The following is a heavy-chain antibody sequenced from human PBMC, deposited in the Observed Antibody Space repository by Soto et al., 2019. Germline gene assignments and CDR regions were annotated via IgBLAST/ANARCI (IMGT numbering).Heavy chain of an antibody. CDR3: TRIWGYTNNKVVPFDY. J-gene: IGHJ4*02. CDR2: TRNKADSYTT. Sequence: EVQLVESGGGLVQPGGSLRLSCAASGFTFSDHYMDWVRQAPGKGLEWVGRTRNKADSYTTEYAASVKGRFIISRDDSKNSLYLQMNSLKTEDTAVYYCTRIWGYTNNKVVPFDYWGQGTLVTVSS. V-gene: IGHV3-72*01. CDR1: GFTFSDHY. D-gene: IGHD6-13*01.